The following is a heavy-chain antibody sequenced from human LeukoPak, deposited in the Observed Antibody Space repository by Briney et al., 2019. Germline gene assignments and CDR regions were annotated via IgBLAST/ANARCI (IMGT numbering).Heavy chain of an antibody. Sequence: RGSLRLSCAASGLTFSSYAMSWGRQAPGQGLEWVSAISGSSGHTYYADSVKGRFTISRDNSKNTLYLQMNSLRAEDTAVYYCAKVRFSEMEWLLYSDHWGQGTLVTVSS. CDR1: GLTFSSYA. J-gene: IGHJ4*02. CDR2: ISGSSGHT. V-gene: IGHV3-23*01. CDR3: AKVRFSEMEWLLYSDH. D-gene: IGHD3-3*01.